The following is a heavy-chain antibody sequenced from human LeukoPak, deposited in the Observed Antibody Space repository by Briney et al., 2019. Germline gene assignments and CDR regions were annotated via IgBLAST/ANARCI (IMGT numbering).Heavy chain of an antibody. CDR1: GVSISSGSNY. V-gene: IGHV4-39*07. Sequence: SETLSLTCSVSGVSISSGSNYWGWIRQPPGKTLEWIGSIYSRGNTYYNPSLKSRVIILIDTAKNHFSLNLSSATAADTAVYYCARSDGYGLVGIWGQGTMVTVSS. CDR3: ARSDGYGLVGI. D-gene: IGHD3-10*01. J-gene: IGHJ3*02. CDR2: IYSRGNT.